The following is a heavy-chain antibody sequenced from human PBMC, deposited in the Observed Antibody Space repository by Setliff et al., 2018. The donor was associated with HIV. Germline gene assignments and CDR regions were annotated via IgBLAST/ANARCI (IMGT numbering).Heavy chain of an antibody. CDR3: ARGGRSSFYHDSTGYLYHFDY. D-gene: IGHD3-22*01. J-gene: IGHJ4*02. CDR2: INPSGSST. CDR1: GYTFTDNY. V-gene: IGHV1-46*01. Sequence: ASVKVSCKTSGYTFTDNYIHWVRQAPGQGLEWMGIINPSGSSTTYAQKFRGWVTMTRDTSISTAYMELSRLRSDDTAVYYCARGGRSSFYHDSTGYLYHFDYWGQGTLVTVSS.